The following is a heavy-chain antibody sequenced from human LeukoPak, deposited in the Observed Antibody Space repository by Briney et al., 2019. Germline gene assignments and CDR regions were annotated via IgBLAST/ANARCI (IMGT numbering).Heavy chain of an antibody. Sequence: GGSLRLSCAASGFTFSSYGIHWVRQAPGKGLEWVAVISNDGSNKFYADSVKGRFTISRDNSKNTLYLQMNSLRAEDTAVYHCAKDPNGDYIGAFDMWGQGTMVTVSS. CDR1: GFTFSSYG. J-gene: IGHJ3*02. CDR2: ISNDGSNK. V-gene: IGHV3-30*18. CDR3: AKDPNGDYIGAFDM. D-gene: IGHD4-17*01.